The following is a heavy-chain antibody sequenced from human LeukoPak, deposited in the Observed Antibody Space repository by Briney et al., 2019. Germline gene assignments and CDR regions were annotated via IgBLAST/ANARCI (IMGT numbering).Heavy chain of an antibody. J-gene: IGHJ4*02. CDR3: ARNDYDSSGYYY. CDR2: INPNSGAT. Sequence: GASVKVSCKASGYTFTGYYMHWVRQAPGQGLEWMGWINPNSGATKYAQKFQGRVTMTRDTSISTAYMELSRLRSDDTAVYYCARNDYDSSGYYYWGQGTLVTVSS. D-gene: IGHD3-22*01. CDR1: GYTFTGYY. V-gene: IGHV1-2*02.